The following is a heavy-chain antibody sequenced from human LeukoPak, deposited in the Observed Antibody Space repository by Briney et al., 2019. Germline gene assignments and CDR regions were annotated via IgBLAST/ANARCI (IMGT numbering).Heavy chain of an antibody. CDR1: GYSISSGYY. J-gene: IGHJ6*03. CDR2: IYYSGST. V-gene: IGHV4-61*01. D-gene: IGHD6-6*01. CDR3: ARVGSSGLSMDV. Sequence: SETLSLTCAVSGYSISSGYYWGWIRQPPGKGLEWIGYIYYSGSTNYNPSLKSRVTISVDTSKNQFSLKLSSVTAADTAVYYCARVGSSGLSMDVWGKGTTVTVSS.